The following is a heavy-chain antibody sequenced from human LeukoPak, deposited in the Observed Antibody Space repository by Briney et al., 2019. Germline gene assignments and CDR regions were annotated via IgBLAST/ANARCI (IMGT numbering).Heavy chain of an antibody. CDR3: ARDVSTDNWFDP. CDR1: GGSISSGSYY. D-gene: IGHD2/OR15-2a*01. Sequence: SQTLSLTCTVSGGSISSGSYYWSWIRQPAGKGLEWIGRIYTSGSTNYNSSLKSRVTISVDTSKNQFSLKLSSVTAADTAVYYCARDVSTDNWFDPWGQGTLVTVSS. CDR2: IYTSGST. V-gene: IGHV4-61*02. J-gene: IGHJ5*02.